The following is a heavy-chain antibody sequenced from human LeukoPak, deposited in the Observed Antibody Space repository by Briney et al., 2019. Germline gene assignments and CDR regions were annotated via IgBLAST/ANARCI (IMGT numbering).Heavy chain of an antibody. J-gene: IGHJ4*02. V-gene: IGHV4-34*01. CDR3: ARGTLSGFRY. Sequence: SETLSLTCAVYGGFFSGYYWSWIRQPPGKGLEWIGEINHSGSTNYNPSLKSRVTISVDTSKNQFSLKLSSVTAADTAVYYCARGTLSGFRYWGQGTLVTVSS. CDR1: GGFFSGYY. D-gene: IGHD3-3*01. CDR2: INHSGST.